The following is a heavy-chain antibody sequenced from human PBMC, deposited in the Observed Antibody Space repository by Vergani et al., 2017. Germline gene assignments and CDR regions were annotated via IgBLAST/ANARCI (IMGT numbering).Heavy chain of an antibody. CDR2: IRSKAYGGTT. Sequence: EVQLVESGGGLVQPGRSLRLSCTASGFTFGDYAMSWFRQAPGKGLEWVGFIRSKAYGGTTEYAESVKGRFTISRDDSKSIAYLHMNSLKTEDTAVYYCTRVGYYYDSSGYSEYYFDYWGQGTLVTVSS. V-gene: IGHV3-49*03. CDR1: GFTFGDYA. J-gene: IGHJ4*02. D-gene: IGHD3-22*01. CDR3: TRVGYYYDSSGYSEYYFDY.